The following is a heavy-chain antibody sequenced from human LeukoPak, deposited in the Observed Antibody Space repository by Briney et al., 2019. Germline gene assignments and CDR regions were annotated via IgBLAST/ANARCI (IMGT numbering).Heavy chain of an antibody. J-gene: IGHJ6*03. D-gene: IGHD3-10*01. V-gene: IGHV1-46*01. CDR3: ARGPSIAMVRGGQWYYYMDV. CDR1: GYTFTRYY. CDR2: INPSGGST. Sequence: AASVKVSCKASGYTFTRYYMHWVRQAPGQGLEWMGIINPSGGSTNYAQKFQGRVTMTRDTSTNTVYMELSSLRSEDTAVYYCARGPSIAMVRGGQWYYYMDVWGKGTTVTISS.